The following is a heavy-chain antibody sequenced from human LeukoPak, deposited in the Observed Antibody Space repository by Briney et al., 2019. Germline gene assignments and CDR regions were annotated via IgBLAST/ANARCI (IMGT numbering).Heavy chain of an antibody. D-gene: IGHD4-17*01. CDR1: GYTFTGYY. Sequence: ASVKVSCKASGYTFTGYYMHWVRQAPGQGLEWMGWINPNSGGTNYAQKFQGRVTMTRNTSISTAYMELSSLRSEDTAVYYCARVPRTTVTPHWGQGTLVTVSS. V-gene: IGHV1-2*02. CDR3: ARVPRTTVTPH. J-gene: IGHJ4*02. CDR2: INPNSGGT.